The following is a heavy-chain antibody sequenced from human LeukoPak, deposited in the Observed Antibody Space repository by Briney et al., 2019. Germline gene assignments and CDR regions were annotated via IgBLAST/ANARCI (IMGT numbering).Heavy chain of an antibody. D-gene: IGHD6-13*01. V-gene: IGHV1-3*01. CDR3: ARDPRIAAAGGRFDY. CDR2: INAGNGNT. CDR1: GYTFTSYA. Sequence: ASVKVSCKASGYTFTSYAMHWVRQAPGQRLEWMGGINAGNGNTKYSQRFQGRVTITRDTSASTAYMELSSLRSEDTAVYYCARDPRIAAAGGRFDYWGQGTLVTVSS. J-gene: IGHJ4*02.